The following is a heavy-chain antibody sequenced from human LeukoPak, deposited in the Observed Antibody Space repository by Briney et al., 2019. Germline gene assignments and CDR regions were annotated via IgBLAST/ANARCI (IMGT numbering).Heavy chain of an antibody. V-gene: IGHV3-48*02. CDR2: ISSSSSTI. D-gene: IGHD1-26*01. J-gene: IGHJ4*02. Sequence: GGSLRLSCAASGFTFSSYGMNWVRQAPGKGPERVSYISSSSSTIYYADSVKGRFTVSRDNAKNSLYLQMNSLRDGDTAVYYCARGPYSGSYHYYDYWGQGTLVTVSS. CDR3: ARGPYSGSYHYYDY. CDR1: GFTFSSYG.